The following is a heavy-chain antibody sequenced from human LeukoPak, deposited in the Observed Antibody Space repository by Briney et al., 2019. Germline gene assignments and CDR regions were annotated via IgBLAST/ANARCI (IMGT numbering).Heavy chain of an antibody. CDR3: AGSGHRAFLYYFDY. J-gene: IGHJ4*02. Sequence: PSQTLSLTCAVSGGSISSGGYSWSWIRQPPGKGLEWIGYIYYSGSTNYNPSLKSRVTISVDTSKNQFSLKLSSVTAADTAVYYCAGSGHRAFLYYFDYWGQGTLVTVSS. CDR1: GGSISSGGYS. CDR2: IYYSGST. V-gene: IGHV4-61*08.